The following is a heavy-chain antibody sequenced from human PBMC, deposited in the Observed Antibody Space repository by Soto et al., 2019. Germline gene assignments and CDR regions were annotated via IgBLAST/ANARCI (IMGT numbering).Heavy chain of an antibody. CDR1: GYTFTGYY. V-gene: IGHV1-2*04. CDR2: INPNSGGT. CDR3: ARSRDYDILTGYWFDP. D-gene: IGHD3-9*01. J-gene: IGHJ5*02. Sequence: ASVKVSCKASGYTFTGYYMHWVRQAPGQGLEWMGWINPNSGGTNYAQKFQGWVTMTRDTSISTAYMELSRLRSDDTAVYYCARSRDYDILTGYWFDPWGQGTLVTVSS.